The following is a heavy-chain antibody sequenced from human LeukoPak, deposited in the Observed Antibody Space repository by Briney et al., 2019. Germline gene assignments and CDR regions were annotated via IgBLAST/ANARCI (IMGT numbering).Heavy chain of an antibody. CDR3: ARPTIAAAGNFEY. Sequence: PGGSLRLSCAASGFTFSSYAMSWVRQAPGKGLEWVSAISGSGGSTYYADSVMGRFTISRDNAKNSLYLQVNSLRAEDTAVYYCARPTIAAAGNFEYWGQGTLVTVSS. CDR2: ISGSGGST. CDR1: GFTFSSYA. J-gene: IGHJ4*02. V-gene: IGHV3-23*01. D-gene: IGHD6-13*01.